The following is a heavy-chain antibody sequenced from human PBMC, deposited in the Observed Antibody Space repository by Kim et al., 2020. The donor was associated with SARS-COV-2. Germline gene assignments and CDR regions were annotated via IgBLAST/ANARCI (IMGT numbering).Heavy chain of an antibody. CDR1: GYTFTSYG. Sequence: ASVKVSCKASGYTFTSYGISWVRQAPGQGLEWMGWISAYNGNTNYAQKLQGRVTMTTDTSTSTAYMELRSLRSDDTAVYYCARASPLWFGELLVFDYWGQGTLVTVSS. D-gene: IGHD3-10*01. J-gene: IGHJ4*02. V-gene: IGHV1-18*01. CDR2: ISAYNGNT. CDR3: ARASPLWFGELLVFDY.